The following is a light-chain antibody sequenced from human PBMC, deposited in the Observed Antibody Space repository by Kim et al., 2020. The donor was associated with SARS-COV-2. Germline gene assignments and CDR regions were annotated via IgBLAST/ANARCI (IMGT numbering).Light chain of an antibody. CDR1: QSVSSSD. J-gene: IGKJ4*01. CDR2: EAS. Sequence: EIVLTQSPATLSLSPGERVTLSCGASQSVSSSDLAWYQQRPGLAPRLVIYEASFRATGIPDRFSGSASGTDFTLTISRLEPEDFGVYFCQHCGTSPGTFGGGTKVDIK. V-gene: IGKV3D-20*01. CDR3: QHCGTSPGT.